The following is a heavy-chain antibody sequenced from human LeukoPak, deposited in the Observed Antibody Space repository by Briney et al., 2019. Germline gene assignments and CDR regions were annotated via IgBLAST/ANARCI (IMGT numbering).Heavy chain of an antibody. V-gene: IGHV3-11*01. CDR3: ARSIGLTGGGVDV. CDR1: GFTFSDYN. Sequence: PGGSLRLSCAASGFTFSDYNMNWVRQAPGKGLEWVSYITNGGSTIHHADSVKGRFTISRDNAKKTLYLQMNSLRAEDTAVYYCARSIGLTGGGVDVWGQGTTATVSS. CDR2: ITNGGSTI. J-gene: IGHJ6*02. D-gene: IGHD3-9*01.